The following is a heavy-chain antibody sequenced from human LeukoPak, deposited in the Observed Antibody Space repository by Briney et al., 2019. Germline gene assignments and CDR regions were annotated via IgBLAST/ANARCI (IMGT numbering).Heavy chain of an antibody. Sequence: GGSLRLSCAASGFTFSNYGMHWVRQAPGKGLEWVAIIWYDGSNKYYADSVKGRFTISRDNSKNTLYLQMNSLRAEDTAVYYCARDGGYGGNPNDAFDMWGQGTMVTVS. CDR2: IWYDGSNK. CDR1: GFTFSNYG. D-gene: IGHD4-23*01. V-gene: IGHV3-30*02. J-gene: IGHJ3*02. CDR3: ARDGGYGGNPNDAFDM.